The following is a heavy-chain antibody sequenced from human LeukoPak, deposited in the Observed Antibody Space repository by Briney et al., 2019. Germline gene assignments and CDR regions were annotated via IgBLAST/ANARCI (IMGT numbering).Heavy chain of an antibody. CDR2: IYYSGST. CDR3: ARAPSSSSPGFDY. V-gene: IGHV4-59*12. D-gene: IGHD6-13*01. J-gene: IGHJ4*02. Sequence: SETLSLTCTVSGGSISSYYWSWIRQPPGKGLEWIGYIYYSGSTNYNPSLKSRVTISVDTSKNQFSLKLTSVTAADTAVYYCARAPSSSSPGFDYWGQGTLVTVSS. CDR1: GGSISSYY.